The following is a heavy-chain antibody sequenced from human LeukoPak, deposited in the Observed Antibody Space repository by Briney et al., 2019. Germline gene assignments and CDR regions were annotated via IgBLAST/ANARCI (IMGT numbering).Heavy chain of an antibody. D-gene: IGHD5-24*01. V-gene: IGHV4-34*01. J-gene: IGHJ4*02. CDR2: INHSGST. CDR3: ARWTIGYNN. Sequence: SETLSLTCAVYGGSFSGYYWSWIRQPPGKGLEWIGEINHSGSTNYNPSLKSRVTISVDKSKNQFSLKLSSVTAADTAVYYCARWTIGYNNWGQGTLVTVSS. CDR1: GGSFSGYY.